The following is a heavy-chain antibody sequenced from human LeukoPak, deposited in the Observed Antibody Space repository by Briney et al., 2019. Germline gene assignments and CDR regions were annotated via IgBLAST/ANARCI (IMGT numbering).Heavy chain of an antibody. CDR2: IKQDGSEK. V-gene: IGHV3-7*01. Sequence: GGSLRLSCAASGFTFSRYWMSWVRQAPGKGLEWVANIKQDGSEKYYVESVKSRFTISRDNAKNSLYLQMNSLRAEDTAVYYCARDSFQYSSGGREDYWGQGTLVTVSS. J-gene: IGHJ4*02. D-gene: IGHD6-19*01. CDR3: ARDSFQYSSGGREDY. CDR1: GFTFSRYW.